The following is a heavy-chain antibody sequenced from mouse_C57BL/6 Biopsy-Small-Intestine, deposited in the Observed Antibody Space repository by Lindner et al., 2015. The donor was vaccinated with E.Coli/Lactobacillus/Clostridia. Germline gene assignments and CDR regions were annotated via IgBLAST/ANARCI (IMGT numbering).Heavy chain of an antibody. CDR1: GYAFSSSW. CDR3: ARSHSGFYAMDY. Sequence: VQLQESGLELVKPGASVKISCKASGYAFSSSWMNWVKQRPGKGLEWIGRIYPGDGDTNYNGKFKGKATLTADKSSNTAYMQLSSLTSEDSAVYFCARSHSGFYAMDYWGQGTSVTVSS. D-gene: IGHD1-3*01. J-gene: IGHJ4*01. V-gene: IGHV1-82*01. CDR2: IYPGDGDT.